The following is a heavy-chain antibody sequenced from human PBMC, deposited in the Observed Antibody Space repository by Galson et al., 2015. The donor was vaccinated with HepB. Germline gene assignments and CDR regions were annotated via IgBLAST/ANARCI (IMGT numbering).Heavy chain of an antibody. Sequence: ETLSLTCTVSGGSISSSSYYWGWIRQPPGKGLEWIGSIYYSGSTYYNPSLKSRVTISVDTSKNQFSLKLSSVTAADTAVYYCARAGYDSSGYFVSGAFDIWGQGTMVTVSS. CDR3: ARAGYDSSGYFVSGAFDI. CDR1: GGSISSSSYY. J-gene: IGHJ3*02. CDR2: IYYSGST. V-gene: IGHV4-39*07. D-gene: IGHD3-22*01.